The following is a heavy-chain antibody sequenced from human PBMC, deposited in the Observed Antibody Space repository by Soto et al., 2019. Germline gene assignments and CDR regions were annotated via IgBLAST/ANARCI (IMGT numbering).Heavy chain of an antibody. CDR1: GGTFSSYT. CDR3: ARELERRHDYYYYGMDV. D-gene: IGHD1-1*01. J-gene: IGHJ6*02. V-gene: IGHV1-69*02. CDR2: IIPILGIA. Sequence: SVKVSCKASGGTFSSYTISWVRQAPGQGLEWMGRIIPILGIANYAQKFQGRVTITADKSTSTAYMELSSLRSEDTAVYYCARELERRHDYYYYGMDVWGQGTTVTVSS.